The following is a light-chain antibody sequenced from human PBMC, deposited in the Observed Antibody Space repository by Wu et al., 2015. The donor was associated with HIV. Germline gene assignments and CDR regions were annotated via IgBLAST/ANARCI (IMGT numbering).Light chain of an antibody. CDR3: QQRSKWPLT. V-gene: IGKV3D-20*02. J-gene: IGKJ4*01. CDR2: GAS. CDR1: QSVGSTN. Sequence: EIVLTQSPGTLSLPPGERATLSCRASQSVGSTNLAWYQQSPGQAPRLLIYGASSRATGIPDRFSGRGSGTDFTLTISSLEPEDFAVYYCQQRSKWPLTFGGGTKVEIK.